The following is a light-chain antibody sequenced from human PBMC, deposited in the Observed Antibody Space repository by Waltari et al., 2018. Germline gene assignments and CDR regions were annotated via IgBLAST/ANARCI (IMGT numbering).Light chain of an antibody. Sequence: QAVVTQEPSLTVSPGGTVTLTCGPSTVAVTSGQYPFWFQQKPRQAPKTLIFDTSNKHSWTPARFSGSLLGGKAALTLSGAQPEDEAEYYCLLWYSGARWVFGGGTKLSVL. V-gene: IGLV7-46*01. CDR2: DTS. J-gene: IGLJ3*02. CDR1: TVAVTSGQY. CDR3: LLWYSGARWV.